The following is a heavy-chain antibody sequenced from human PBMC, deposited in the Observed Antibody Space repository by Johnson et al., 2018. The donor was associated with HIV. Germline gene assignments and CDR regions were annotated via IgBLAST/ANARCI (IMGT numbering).Heavy chain of an antibody. V-gene: IGHV3-30*02. Sequence: QVQLVESGGGVVQSGRSLRLSCAASGFTFSSYGMHWVRQAPGKGLEWVAFIRYDGSNKYYADSVKGRFTISRDNSKNTLYLQMNSLRAEDTAVYYCAKDGSSSWYNGAFDIWGQGTMVTVAS. J-gene: IGHJ3*02. CDR2: IRYDGSNK. CDR1: GFTFSSYG. CDR3: AKDGSSSWYNGAFDI. D-gene: IGHD6-13*01.